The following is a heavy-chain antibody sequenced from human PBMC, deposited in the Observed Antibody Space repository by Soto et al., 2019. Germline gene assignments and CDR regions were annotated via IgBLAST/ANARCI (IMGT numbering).Heavy chain of an antibody. CDR1: GGSISSGDYY. D-gene: IGHD4-17*01. CDR3: AREPTVNRPYCYYYGMDV. Sequence: QVQLQESGPGLVKPSQTLSLTCTVSGGSISSGDYYWSWIRQPPGKGLEWIGYIYYSGSTYYNPSLKSRVTISVDTSKNQFSLKLSSVTAADTAVYYCAREPTVNRPYCYYYGMDVWGQGTTVTVSS. J-gene: IGHJ6*02. CDR2: IYYSGST. V-gene: IGHV4-30-4*01.